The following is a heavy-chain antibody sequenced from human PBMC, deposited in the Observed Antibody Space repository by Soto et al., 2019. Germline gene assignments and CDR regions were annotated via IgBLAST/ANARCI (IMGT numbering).Heavy chain of an antibody. CDR3: AGDAYLLGATRVDY. D-gene: IGHD1-26*01. CDR2: ICDDGSNQ. J-gene: IGHJ4*02. V-gene: IGHV3-33*01. Sequence: QVQLVESGGGVVQPGRSLRLSCAASGFTFSSYGMHWVRQAPGKGLEWVAVICDDGSNQYYADSVQGRFTISRDNSRNTLYLQMNTLRDEDTAVYYCAGDAYLLGATRVDYWGQGTLVTVSS. CDR1: GFTFSSYG.